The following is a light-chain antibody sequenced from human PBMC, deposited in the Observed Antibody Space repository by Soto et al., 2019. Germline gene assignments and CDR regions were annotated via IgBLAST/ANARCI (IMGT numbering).Light chain of an antibody. CDR1: QGITNY. J-gene: IGKJ4*01. CDR3: QMYNHAKA. Sequence: DIQMTQSPSSLAASVGDRVTITCRASQGITNYLAWYQQKPGKVPELLSYAASTLQSGVPSRFSGSGSGTDFTLTISSLQPEDVATYYCQMYNHAKAFGGGTKVQIK. CDR2: AAS. V-gene: IGKV1-27*01.